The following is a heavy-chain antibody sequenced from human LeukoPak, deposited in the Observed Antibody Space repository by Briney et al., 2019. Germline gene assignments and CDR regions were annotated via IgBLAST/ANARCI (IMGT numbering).Heavy chain of an antibody. CDR2: ISPSGGST. Sequence: GASVKVSCKASGYTFTSYYMHWVRQAPGQGLEWMGIISPSGGSTSYAQKFQGRVTMTRDMSTSTVYMELSSLRSEDTAVYYCARAMRVVGSSSLEPAFDYWGQGTLVTVSS. CDR3: ARAMRVVGSSSLEPAFDY. J-gene: IGHJ4*02. CDR1: GYTFTSYY. V-gene: IGHV1-46*01. D-gene: IGHD6-6*01.